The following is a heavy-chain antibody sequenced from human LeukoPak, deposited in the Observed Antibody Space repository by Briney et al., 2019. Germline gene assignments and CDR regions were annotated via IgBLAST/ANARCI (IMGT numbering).Heavy chain of an antibody. CDR2: MNPNSGNT. Sequence: ASVKVSCKASGYTFTSYDINWVQQATGQGLEWMGWMNPNSGNTGYAQKLQGRVTITRNTSISTAYMELSSLRSEDTAVYYCARGGVDFWSGYLFDYWGQGTLVTVSS. V-gene: IGHV1-8*03. D-gene: IGHD3-3*01. J-gene: IGHJ4*02. CDR1: GYTFTSYD. CDR3: ARGGVDFWSGYLFDY.